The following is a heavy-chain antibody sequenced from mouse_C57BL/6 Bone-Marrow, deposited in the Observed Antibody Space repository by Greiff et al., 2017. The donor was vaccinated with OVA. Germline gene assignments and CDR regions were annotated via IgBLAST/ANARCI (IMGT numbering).Heavy chain of an antibody. CDR1: GFKIKDDY. J-gene: IGHJ1*03. CDR3: TTCTYFDV. CDR2: IDTENGDT. V-gene: IGHV14-4*01. Sequence: EVQLQQSGAELVRPGASVKLSCTASGFKIKDDYMHWVKQRPEKGLEWIGWIDTENGDTGYAPKFKGKATITADKSSNTAYLQLSRLTSEDTAVYYCTTCTYFDVWGTGTTVTVSS.